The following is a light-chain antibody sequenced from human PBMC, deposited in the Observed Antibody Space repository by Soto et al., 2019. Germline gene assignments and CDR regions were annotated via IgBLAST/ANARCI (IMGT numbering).Light chain of an antibody. CDR2: GAS. V-gene: IGKV3-20*01. J-gene: IGKJ3*01. CDR1: QSVSSSY. CDR3: QQYGSSPPA. Sequence: EIVLTQSPGTLSLSPGERVTLSCRASQSVSSSYLAWYQRKPGQAPRLLIYGASSRATGIPDRFSGSGSGTDLTLTISRPETEDFAVYYCQQYGSSPPAFGPGTKVDIK.